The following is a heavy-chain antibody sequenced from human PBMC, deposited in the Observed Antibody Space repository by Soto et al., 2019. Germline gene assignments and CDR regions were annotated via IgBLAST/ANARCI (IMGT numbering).Heavy chain of an antibody. CDR2: ISGSGGST. V-gene: IGHV3-23*01. CDR1: GFTFSSYA. J-gene: IGHJ6*02. Sequence: SLRLSCAASGFTFSSYAMSWVRQAPGKGLEWVSAISGSGGSTYYADSVKGRFTISRDNSKNTLYLQMNSLRAEDTAVYYCAKDRPNDDFWSGYRSKYYYGMDVWGQGTTVTVSS. D-gene: IGHD3-3*01. CDR3: AKDRPNDDFWSGYRSKYYYGMDV.